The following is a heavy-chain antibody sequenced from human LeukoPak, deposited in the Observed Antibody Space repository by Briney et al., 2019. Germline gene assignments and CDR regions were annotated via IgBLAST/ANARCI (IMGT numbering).Heavy chain of an antibody. CDR1: GFTFSDYY. V-gene: IGHV3-11*04. D-gene: IGHD6-6*01. J-gene: IGHJ4*02. Sequence: GGSLRPSCAASGFTFSDYYMNWIRQAPGKGLEWVSYISSSASTIYYADSVKGRFTISRDNAKNSLFLQMNSLRAEDTAVYYCARRAARSPYFDYSRQGILVTVSS. CDR3: ARRAARSPYFDY. CDR2: ISSSASTI.